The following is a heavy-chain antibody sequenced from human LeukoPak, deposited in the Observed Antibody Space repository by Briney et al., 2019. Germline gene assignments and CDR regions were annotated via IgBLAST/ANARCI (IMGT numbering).Heavy chain of an antibody. J-gene: IGHJ5*02. D-gene: IGHD1-1*01. CDR1: GFTFSSYW. CDR2: INSDGSST. V-gene: IGHV3-74*01. Sequence: PGGSLRLSCAASGFTFSSYWMHWVRQAPGKGLVWVSRINSDGSSTSYADSVKGRFTISRDNAKNTLYLQMNSLRAEDTAVYYCARDLTRSTTGVYYNWFDPWGQGTLVTVSS. CDR3: ARDLTRSTTGVYYNWFDP.